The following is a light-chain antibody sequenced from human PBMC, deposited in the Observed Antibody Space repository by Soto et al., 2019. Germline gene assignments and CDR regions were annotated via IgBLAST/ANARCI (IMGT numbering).Light chain of an antibody. V-gene: IGKV3-20*01. J-gene: IGKJ1*01. Sequence: EIVLTQSPGTLSLSPGEEATLSCRASQIVSNNYLAWYQQKPGQAPRLLVYGASRRATGIPDRFSGSGSGTDFTLTISRLEPEDFAVYYCQQYGNSLPWTFGQGTKVEIK. CDR2: GAS. CDR1: QIVSNNY. CDR3: QQYGNSLPWT.